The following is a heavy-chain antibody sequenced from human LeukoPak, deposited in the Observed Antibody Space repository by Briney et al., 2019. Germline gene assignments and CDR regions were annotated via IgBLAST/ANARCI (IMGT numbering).Heavy chain of an antibody. CDR1: GFTFDDYA. CDR2: ISWNSGSI. J-gene: IGHJ4*02. D-gene: IGHD3-22*01. Sequence: PGGSLRLSCAASGFTFDDYAMHWVRQAPGKGLEWVSGISWNSGSIGYADSVKGRFTISRDNAKNSLYLHMNSLRAEDTAVYYCARDYYDSSGPSDYWGQGTLVTVSS. CDR3: ARDYYDSSGPSDY. V-gene: IGHV3-9*01.